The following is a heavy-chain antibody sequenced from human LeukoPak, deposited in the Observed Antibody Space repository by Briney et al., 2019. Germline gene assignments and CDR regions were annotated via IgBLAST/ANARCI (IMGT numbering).Heavy chain of an antibody. J-gene: IGHJ6*03. CDR1: GFTFSSYG. D-gene: IGHD3-3*01. CDR3: AKDGILGWLLSYYYYYMDV. Sequence: GGSLRLSCAASGFTFSSYGMHWVRQAPGKGLEWVAFIRYDGSNKYYADSVKGRFTISRDNSKNTLYLQMNSLRAEDTAVYYCAKDGILGWLLSYYYYYMDVWGKGTTVTVSS. CDR2: IRYDGSNK. V-gene: IGHV3-30*02.